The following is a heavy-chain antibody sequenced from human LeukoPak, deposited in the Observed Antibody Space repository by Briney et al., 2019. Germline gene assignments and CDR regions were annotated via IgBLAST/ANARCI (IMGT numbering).Heavy chain of an antibody. V-gene: IGHV3-74*01. CDR3: ARDGYSFGHDFDY. Sequence: GGSLRLSCAASGFTFSSYWMHWVRHTPGKGRVWVSRIKGDGSSTSYADSVKGRFTISRDNAKNTLYLQMNSLRAEDTAVYYCARDGYSFGHDFDYWGQGTLVTVSS. J-gene: IGHJ4*02. D-gene: IGHD5-18*01. CDR2: IKGDGSST. CDR1: GFTFSSYW.